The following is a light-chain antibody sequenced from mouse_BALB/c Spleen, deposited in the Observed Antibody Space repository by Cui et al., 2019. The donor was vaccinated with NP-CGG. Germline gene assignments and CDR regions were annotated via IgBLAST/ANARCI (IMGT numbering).Light chain of an antibody. V-gene: IGLV1*01. CDR1: TGAVTTSNY. CDR3: ALWYSNHWV. Sequence: VVATQSAATTSPGETVTLTCRSSTGAVTTSNYANWVQEEPDHLFTGLIGGTNNRAPGVPARFSGSLIGDKAALTITGAQTEDETIYFCALWYSNHWVFGGGTKLTVL. CDR2: GTN. J-gene: IGLJ1*01.